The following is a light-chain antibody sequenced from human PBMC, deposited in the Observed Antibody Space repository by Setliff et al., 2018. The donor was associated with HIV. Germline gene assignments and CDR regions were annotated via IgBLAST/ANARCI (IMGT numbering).Light chain of an antibody. J-gene: IGLJ1*01. V-gene: IGLV2-8*01. CDR1: SSDIGSHNH. CDR3: CSYAGSGPV. CDR2: ELS. Sequence: ALAQPPSASGSPGQSVAISCTGTSSDIGSHNHVSWYQQYPGKAPKLMIYELSQRPSGVPDRYSGSKSGNTASLTISGLQAEDEADYYCCSYAGSGPVFGAGTKVTV.